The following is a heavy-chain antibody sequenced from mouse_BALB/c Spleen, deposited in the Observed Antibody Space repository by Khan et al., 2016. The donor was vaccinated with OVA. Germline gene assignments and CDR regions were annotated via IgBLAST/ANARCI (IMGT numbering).Heavy chain of an antibody. CDR1: GYTFTSYT. J-gene: IGHJ3*01. Sequence: QVQLKESGAELARPGASVKMSCKASGYTFTSYTIYWIKLRPGQGLEWIGFINPSNGYTNYNQKFKDKATLTADKSSTPVYMQLSSLTSDDSAVYNGGRDRAYRRNDGWFAYWGQGTLVTVSA. V-gene: IGHV1-4*01. CDR3: GRDRAYRRNDGWFAY. CDR2: INPSNGYT. D-gene: IGHD2-14*01.